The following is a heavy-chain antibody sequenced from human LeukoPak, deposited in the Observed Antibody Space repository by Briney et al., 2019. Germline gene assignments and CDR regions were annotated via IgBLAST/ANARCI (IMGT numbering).Heavy chain of an antibody. CDR1: GGSISSSSYY. CDR2: IYYSGST. CDR3: ASAYSAKPPYYFDY. J-gene: IGHJ4*02. D-gene: IGHD1-26*01. Sequence: SETLSLTCTVSGGSISSSSYYWGWIRQPPGKGLEWIGSIYYSGSTYYNPSLKSRVTISVDTSKNQFSLKLSSVTAADTAVYYCASAYSAKPPYYFDYWGQGTLVTVSS. V-gene: IGHV4-39*07.